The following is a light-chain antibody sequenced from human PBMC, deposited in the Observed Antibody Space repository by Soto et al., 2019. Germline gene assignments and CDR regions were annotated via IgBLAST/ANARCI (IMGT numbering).Light chain of an antibody. J-gene: IGKJ1*01. CDR2: GAS. CDR3: QQRSNWPPA. V-gene: IGKV3-15*01. CDR1: QSVRSN. Sequence: EIVMTQSPATLSVSPGERATLSCRASQSVRSNLAWYQQKPGQAPRLLIYGASTRATGIPARFSGSGSGTDFTLTISSLEPEDFAVYYCQQRSNWPPAFGQGTKVDI.